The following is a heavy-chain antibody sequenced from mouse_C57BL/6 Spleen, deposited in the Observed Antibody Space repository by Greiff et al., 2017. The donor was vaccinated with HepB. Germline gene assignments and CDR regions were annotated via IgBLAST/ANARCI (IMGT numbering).Heavy chain of an antibody. J-gene: IGHJ2*01. CDR2: INPGSGGT. CDR3: AGGIYYDYDGYYFDY. Sequence: QVQLQQPGAELVRPGTSVKVSCKASGYAFTNYLIEWVKQRPGQGLEWIGVINPGSGGTNYNEKFKGKATLTADKSSSTAYMQLSSLTSEDSAVYFCAGGIYYDYDGYYFDYWGQGTTLTVSS. CDR1: GYAFTNYL. V-gene: IGHV1-54*01. D-gene: IGHD2-4*01.